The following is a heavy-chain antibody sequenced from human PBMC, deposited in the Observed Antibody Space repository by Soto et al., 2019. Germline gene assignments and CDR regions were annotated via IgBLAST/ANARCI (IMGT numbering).Heavy chain of an antibody. Sequence: QVQLVQSGAEVKKPGSSVKVSCKASGGTFSSYAISWVRQAPGQGLEWMGGIIPTFGTANYAQKFQGRVTITADESTSTAYMELSSLRSEDTAVYYCARALRRSDGTRNYYYYGMDVWGQGTTVTVSS. CDR2: IIPTFGTA. CDR1: GGTFSSYA. CDR3: ARALRRSDGTRNYYYYGMDV. D-gene: IGHD3-3*01. V-gene: IGHV1-69*01. J-gene: IGHJ6*02.